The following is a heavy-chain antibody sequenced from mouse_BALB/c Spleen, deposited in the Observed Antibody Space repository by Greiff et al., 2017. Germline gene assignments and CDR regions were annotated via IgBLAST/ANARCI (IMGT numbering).Heavy chain of an antibody. J-gene: IGHJ4*01. CDR2: ISDGGSYT. CDR3: ARDEGIYYDAMDY. D-gene: IGHD2-1*01. V-gene: IGHV5-4*02. Sequence: DVMLVESGGGLVKPGGSLKLSCAASGFTFSDYYMYWVRQTPEKRLEWVATISDGGSYTYYPDSVKGRFTISRDNAKNNLYLQMSSLKSEDTAMYYCARDEGIYYDAMDYWGQGTSVTVSS. CDR1: GFTFSDYY.